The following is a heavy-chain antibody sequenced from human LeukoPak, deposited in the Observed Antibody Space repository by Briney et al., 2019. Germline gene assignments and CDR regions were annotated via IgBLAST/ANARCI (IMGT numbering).Heavy chain of an antibody. D-gene: IGHD3-9*01. CDR2: IYYSGST. CDR1: GGSISSYY. J-gene: IGHJ5*02. V-gene: IGHV4-59*01. CDR3: ARGEYYDILRT. Sequence: PSETLSLTCTVSGGSISSYYWSWIRQPPGKGLEWIGYIYYSGSTNYNPSLKCRVTISVDTSKNQFSLKLSSVTAADTAVYYCARGEYYDILRTWGQGTLVTVSS.